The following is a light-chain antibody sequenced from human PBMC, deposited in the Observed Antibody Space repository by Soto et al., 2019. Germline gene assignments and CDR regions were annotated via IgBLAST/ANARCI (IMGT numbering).Light chain of an antibody. CDR1: QSVSSY. CDR3: QQRSNWPRFT. Sequence: EIVLTQPPATLSLSPGERATLSCRASQSVSSYLAWYQQKPGQAPRLLIYDVSNRATGIPARFSGSGSGTDFTLTISSLEPEDFAVYYCQQRSNWPRFTFGPGTKVDIK. CDR2: DVS. J-gene: IGKJ3*01. V-gene: IGKV3-11*01.